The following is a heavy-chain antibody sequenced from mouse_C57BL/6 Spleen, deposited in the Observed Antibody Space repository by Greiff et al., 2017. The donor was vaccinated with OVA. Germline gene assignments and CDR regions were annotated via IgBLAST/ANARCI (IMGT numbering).Heavy chain of an antibody. J-gene: IGHJ1*03. V-gene: IGHV1-69*01. CDR2: IDPSDSYT. D-gene: IGHD3-1*01. CDR1: GYTFTSYW. Sequence: QVQLQQPGAELVMPGASVKLSCKASGYTFTSYWMHWVKQRPGQGLEWIGEIDPSDSYTNYNQKFKGKSTLTVDKSSSTAYMQLSSLTSEDSPVYYCARLPPFRVFDVWGTGTTVTVSS. CDR3: ARLPPFRVFDV.